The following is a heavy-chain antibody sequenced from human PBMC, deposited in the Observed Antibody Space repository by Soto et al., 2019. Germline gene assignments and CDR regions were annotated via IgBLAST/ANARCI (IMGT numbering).Heavy chain of an antibody. CDR3: VRPLHYSYASSGSSPWMD. V-gene: IGHV4-39*01. D-gene: IGHD3-10*01. J-gene: IGHJ1*01. Sequence: QLQLQESGPGLVKPSETLSVKCTVSGGSFRTSSYYWGWVRQSPGKGLEWLGNVFFSGGAYYNPSRQGRGTISVDTSKNQFALTLASVSAGDTALYYCVRPLHYSYASSGSSPWMDWGPGTRVTVSS. CDR1: GGSFRTSSYY. CDR2: VFFSGGA.